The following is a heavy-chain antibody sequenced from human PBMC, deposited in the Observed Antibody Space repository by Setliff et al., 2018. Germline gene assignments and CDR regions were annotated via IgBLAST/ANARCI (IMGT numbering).Heavy chain of an antibody. CDR2: INTAGTDT. J-gene: IGHJ3*02. D-gene: IGHD3-22*01. CDR3: ARVYYDSPWAFDI. Sequence: PGGSLRLSCAASGFTFSNYWMHWVRRAPGKGLVWVSRINTAGTDTTHADSVKGRFTISRDNAKNTLYLQMNSLRAEDTAVYYCARVYYDSPWAFDIWGQGTMVTVSS. V-gene: IGHV3-74*01. CDR1: GFTFSNYW.